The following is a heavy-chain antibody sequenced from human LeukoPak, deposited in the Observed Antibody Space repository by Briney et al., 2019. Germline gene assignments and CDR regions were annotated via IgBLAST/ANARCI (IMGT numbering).Heavy chain of an antibody. CDR3: ARGYDFPWFDP. CDR1: GFTFSSYA. Sequence: PGGSLRLSCAASGFTFSSYAMSWVRQAPGKGLEWVSTISGSGENTYYADSVKGRFTISRDNSQNTLYLQMNSLRAEDTAVYYCARGYDFPWFDPWGQGTLVTVSS. CDR2: ISGSGENT. D-gene: IGHD3-3*01. J-gene: IGHJ5*02. V-gene: IGHV3-23*01.